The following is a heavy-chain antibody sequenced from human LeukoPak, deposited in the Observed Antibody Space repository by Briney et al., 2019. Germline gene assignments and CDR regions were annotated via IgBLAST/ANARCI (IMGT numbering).Heavy chain of an antibody. Sequence: ASVKVSCKASGYTFTYRYLHWVRQAPGQGHEWMGWINPNSGGTNYAQKFQGRVTMTRDTSISTAYMELSRLKSDDTAVYYCARAAHYYYYLDVWGKGTTVTVS. CDR2: INPNSGGT. J-gene: IGHJ6*03. CDR3: ARAAHYYYYLDV. CDR1: GYTFTYRY. V-gene: IGHV1-2*02.